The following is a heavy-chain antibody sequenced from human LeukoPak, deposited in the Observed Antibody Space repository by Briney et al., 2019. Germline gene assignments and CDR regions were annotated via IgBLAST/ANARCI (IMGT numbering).Heavy chain of an antibody. D-gene: IGHD5-24*01. CDR2: IKHDGTET. CDR3: ATDRDGYRKNWYRFHY. J-gene: IGHJ4*02. CDR1: KFTFSNYW. Sequence: GGTLRLSCAASKFTFSNYWMIWVRQAPGKGLEWVANIKHDGTETNYVDTVKGRFTISRDNAKKSLYLQMNSQRAEDSAVYYCATDRDGYRKNWYRFHYWGQGTLVAVSS. V-gene: IGHV3-7*04.